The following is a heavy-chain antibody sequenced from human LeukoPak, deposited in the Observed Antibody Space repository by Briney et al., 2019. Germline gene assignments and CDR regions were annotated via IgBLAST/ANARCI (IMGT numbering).Heavy chain of an antibody. CDR1: GFTFSSYW. D-gene: IGHD4-17*01. CDR3: AKDDYGDYYFQH. Sequence: GGSLRLSCAASGFTFSSYWMHWVRQAPGKGLVWVSRINSDGSSTSYADSVKGRFTISRDNAKNTLYLQMNSLRAEDTAVYYCAKDDYGDYYFQHWGQGTLVTVSS. V-gene: IGHV3-74*01. J-gene: IGHJ1*01. CDR2: INSDGSST.